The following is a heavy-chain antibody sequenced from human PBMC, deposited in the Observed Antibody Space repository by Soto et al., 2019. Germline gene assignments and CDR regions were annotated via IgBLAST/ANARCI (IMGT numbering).Heavy chain of an antibody. CDR1: GGSFSDYY. CDR2: INHSGST. D-gene: IGHD1-26*01. V-gene: IGHV4-34*02. CDR3: VRGRAFMSRVAFDI. Sequence: QVQLQQRGAGLLKPSETLSLTCAVLGGSFSDYYWTWIRQPPGKGLEWIGEINHSGSTSYNPSLKSRLTLSVDTSTKEFSLNLSSVTAADTAAYHCVRGRAFMSRVAFDIGGQGTMVTVSS. J-gene: IGHJ3*02.